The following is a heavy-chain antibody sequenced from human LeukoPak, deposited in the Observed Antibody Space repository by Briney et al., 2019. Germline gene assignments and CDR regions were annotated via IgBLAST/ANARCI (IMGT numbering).Heavy chain of an antibody. CDR3: AKDLVYYYDSSGSPFQH. Sequence: GSLRLSCAASGFTFSSYWMSWVRPAPGKGLEWVSAISGSGGSTYYADSVKGRFTISRDNSKNTLYLQMNSLRAEDTAVYYCAKDLVYYYDSSGSPFQHWGQGTLVTVSS. V-gene: IGHV3-23*01. CDR2: ISGSGGST. J-gene: IGHJ1*01. CDR1: GFTFSSYW. D-gene: IGHD3-22*01.